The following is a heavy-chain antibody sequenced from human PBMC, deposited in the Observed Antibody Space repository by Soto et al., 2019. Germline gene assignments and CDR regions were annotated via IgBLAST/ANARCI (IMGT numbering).Heavy chain of an antibody. J-gene: IGHJ6*02. D-gene: IGHD1-1*01. CDR2: IVVGSGNT. CDR1: GFTFTSSA. CDR3: AADFSSTRYYYYYGMDV. V-gene: IGHV1-58*01. Sequence: QMQLVQSGPEVKKPGTSVKVSCKASGFTFTSSAVQWVRQARGQRLEWIGWIVVGSGNTNYAQKFQERVTITRDMSTSTAYMELSSLRSEDTAVYYCAADFSSTRYYYYYGMDVWGQGTTVTVSS.